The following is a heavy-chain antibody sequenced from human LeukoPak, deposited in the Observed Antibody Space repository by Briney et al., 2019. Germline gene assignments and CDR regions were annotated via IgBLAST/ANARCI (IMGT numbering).Heavy chain of an antibody. D-gene: IGHD3-3*01. CDR3: ASVTSYDFWSGYSSGLSHAFDI. V-gene: IGHV4-61*05. Sequence: SETLSLTCTVSGGSISSSSYYWGWIRQPPGKGLEWIGYIYYSGSTNYNPSLKSRVTISVDTSKNQFSLKLSSVTAADTAVYYCASVTSYDFWSGYSSGLSHAFDIWGQGTMVTVSS. CDR2: IYYSGST. CDR1: GGSISSSSYY. J-gene: IGHJ3*02.